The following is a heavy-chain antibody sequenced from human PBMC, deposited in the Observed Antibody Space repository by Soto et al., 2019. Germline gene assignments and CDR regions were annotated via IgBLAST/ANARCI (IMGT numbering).Heavy chain of an antibody. V-gene: IGHV2-5*02. CDR2: IYWDDDK. CDR1: GFSLTTSGVG. D-gene: IGHD3-3*01. Sequence: QITLNESGPTGVRPTETLTLTCRFSGFSLTTSGVGVGWIRQSPGKAPEWLALIYWDDDKRDSASLKSRLTITKDTSKNQVVLTVSDLDPTDTATYYCAHRVLRTVFGLVTTTAIYFDFWGQGTPVAVSS. J-gene: IGHJ4*02. CDR3: AHRVLRTVFGLVTTTAIYFDF.